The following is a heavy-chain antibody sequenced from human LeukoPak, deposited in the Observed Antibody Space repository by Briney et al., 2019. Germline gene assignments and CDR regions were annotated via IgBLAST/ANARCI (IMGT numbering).Heavy chain of an antibody. Sequence: SETLSLTCTVSGGSISSSSYYWGWIRQPPGKGLEWIGSIYYSGSTYYNPSLKSRVTISVDTSKNQFSLKLSSVTAADTAVYYCARHRGSSWFSTYGEYYFDYWGQGTLVTVSS. CDR3: ARHRGSSWFSTYGEYYFDY. D-gene: IGHD6-13*01. CDR2: IYYSGST. V-gene: IGHV4-39*01. CDR1: GGSISSSSYY. J-gene: IGHJ4*02.